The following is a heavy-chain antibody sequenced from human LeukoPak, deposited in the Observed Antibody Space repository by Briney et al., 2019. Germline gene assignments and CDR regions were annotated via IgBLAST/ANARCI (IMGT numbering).Heavy chain of an antibody. V-gene: IGHV4-59*01. CDR2: IYYSGST. CDR3: ARTVAVASTCDWFDP. J-gene: IGHJ5*02. CDR1: GGSISSYY. D-gene: IGHD6-19*01. Sequence: PSETLSLTCAVSGGSISSYYWSWIRQPPGKGLEWIGYIYYSGSTNYNPSLKSRVTISVDTSKKQFSLKLRSVTAADTAVYYCARTVAVASTCDWFDPWGQGTLVTVSS.